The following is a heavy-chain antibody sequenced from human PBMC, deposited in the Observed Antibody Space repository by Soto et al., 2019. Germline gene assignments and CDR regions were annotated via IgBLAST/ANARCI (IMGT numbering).Heavy chain of an antibody. CDR3: ERRGTNGYCSGDNCYSGALDI. Sequence: AETLYHNCLITGCAITLHTFSWGWSRQDPRTGLEWIGNVYYSGSTNYNPSLKSRVTISIDTSKNQFSMKLRSVTAADKAVYYCERRGTNGYCSGDNCYSGALDIWGQGTMVT. V-gene: IGHV4-39*01. CDR2: VYYSGST. J-gene: IGHJ3*02. CDR1: GCAITLHTFS. D-gene: IGHD2-15*01.